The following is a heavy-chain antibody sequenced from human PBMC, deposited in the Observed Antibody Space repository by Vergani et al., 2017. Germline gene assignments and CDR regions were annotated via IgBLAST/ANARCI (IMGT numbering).Heavy chain of an antibody. D-gene: IGHD3-16*01. V-gene: IGHV4-39*01. CDR2: IYYSGST. J-gene: IGHJ5*02. Sequence: QLQLQESGPGLVKPSATLPLTCSVSGASIRSSNYYWGWIRQPPGKGLEWIASIYYSGSTYYNPSLKSRVTISVDTSKNQFSLQLNSVTAADTAVYFCARHTSGTCLLKLGWIDAWGQGILVTVSS. CDR3: ARHTSGTCLLKLGWIDA. CDR1: GASIRSSNYY.